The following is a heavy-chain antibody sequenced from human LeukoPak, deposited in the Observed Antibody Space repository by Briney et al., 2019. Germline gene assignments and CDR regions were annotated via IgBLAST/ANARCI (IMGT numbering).Heavy chain of an antibody. D-gene: IGHD6-19*01. CDR3: ARQLRQWLVNWFDP. CDR2: INHSGST. Sequence: SETLSLTCAVSGGSFSGYYWSWIRQPPGKGLEWIGEINHSGSTNYNPSLKSRVTISVDTSKNQFSLKLSSVTAADTAVYYCARQLRQWLVNWFDPWGQGTLVTVSS. J-gene: IGHJ5*02. CDR1: GGSFSGYY. V-gene: IGHV4-34*01.